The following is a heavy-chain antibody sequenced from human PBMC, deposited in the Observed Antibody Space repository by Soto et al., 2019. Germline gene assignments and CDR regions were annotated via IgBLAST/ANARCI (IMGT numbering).Heavy chain of an antibody. CDR2: VYYRGRS. J-gene: IGHJ4*02. V-gene: IGHV4-39*01. D-gene: IGHD2-8*01. Sequence: SETLSLTCTVSGGSVSNSNYYWGWIRHPPGKGLEWIGSVYYRGRSYSKSSVKSRVTISVDTSKNQFSLNLNSVTASDTAVYFCVSQRTSVLTQAYFDYWGPGALVTVSS. CDR3: VSQRTSVLTQAYFDY. CDR1: GGSVSNSNYY.